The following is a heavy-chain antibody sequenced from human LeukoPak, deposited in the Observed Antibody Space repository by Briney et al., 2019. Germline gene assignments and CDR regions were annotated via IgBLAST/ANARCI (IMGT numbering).Heavy chain of an antibody. V-gene: IGHV4-4*07. CDR3: ARDKAYYDSSGYLNWFDP. CDR1: GGSISSYY. Sequence: PSETLSLTCTVSGGSISSYYWSWIRQPAGKGLEWIGRIYTSGSTNYNPSLKSRVTMSVDTSKNQFSLKLSSVTAADTAVYYCARDKAYYDSSGYLNWFDPWGQGTLVTVSS. D-gene: IGHD3-22*01. J-gene: IGHJ5*02. CDR2: IYTSGST.